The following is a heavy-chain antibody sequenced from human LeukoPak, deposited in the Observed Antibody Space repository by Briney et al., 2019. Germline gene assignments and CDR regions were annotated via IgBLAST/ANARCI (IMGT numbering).Heavy chain of an antibody. D-gene: IGHD3-22*01. CDR2: IRYDGSNK. J-gene: IGHJ4*02. CDR1: GFTFSTYW. Sequence: GGSLRLSCAASGFTFSTYWMSWVRQAPGKGLEWVAFIRYDGSNKYYADSVKGRFTISRDNSKNTLYLQMNSLRAEDTAVYYCARDGQSNYYDSSGYIAYWGQGTLVTVSS. CDR3: ARDGQSNYYDSSGYIAY. V-gene: IGHV3-30*02.